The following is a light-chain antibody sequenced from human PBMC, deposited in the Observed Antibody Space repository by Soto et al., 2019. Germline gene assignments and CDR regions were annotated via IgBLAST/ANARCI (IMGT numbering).Light chain of an antibody. J-gene: IGKJ1*01. CDR1: QSISGS. Sequence: DIQMTQSPSTLSASVGDRVTITCRASQSISGSLAWYQQKPGKAPKLLIYKASSLESGVPSRFSGSGCGREFALTVSSLQPDDFATYYCQRYYSFWTFGQGTKVEIK. V-gene: IGKV1-5*03. CDR2: KAS. CDR3: QRYYSFWT.